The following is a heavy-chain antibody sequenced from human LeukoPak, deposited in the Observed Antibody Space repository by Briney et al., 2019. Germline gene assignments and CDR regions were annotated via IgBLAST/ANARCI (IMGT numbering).Heavy chain of an antibody. Sequence: SSETLSLTCTVSGGSISSSSYYWGWIRQPPGKGLEWIGSIYYSGSTYYNPSLKSRVTISVDTSKNQFSLKLSSVTAADTAVYYCARETGFQEVTLDYWGQGTLVTVSS. CDR1: GGSISSSSYY. CDR3: ARETGFQEVTLDY. CDR2: IYYSGST. J-gene: IGHJ4*02. V-gene: IGHV4-39*07.